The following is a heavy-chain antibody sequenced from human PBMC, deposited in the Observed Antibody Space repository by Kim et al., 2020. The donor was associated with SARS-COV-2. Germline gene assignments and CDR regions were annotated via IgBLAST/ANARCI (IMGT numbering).Heavy chain of an antibody. Sequence: GGSLRLSCAASGFTFSSYGMHWVRQAPGKGLEWVAVISYDGSNKYYADSVKGRFTISRDNSKNTLYLQMNSLRAEDTAVYYCAKDLVGGSGGMDVWGQGT. J-gene: IGHJ6*02. CDR2: ISYDGSNK. V-gene: IGHV3-30*18. CDR1: GFTFSSYG. CDR3: AKDLVGGSGGMDV. D-gene: IGHD6-19*01.